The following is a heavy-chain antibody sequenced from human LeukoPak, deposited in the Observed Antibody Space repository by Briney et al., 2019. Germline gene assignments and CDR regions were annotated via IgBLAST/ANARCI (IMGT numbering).Heavy chain of an antibody. CDR3: ARGTMISY. D-gene: IGHD3-22*01. CDR1: GFIFTNAW. Sequence: GGSLRLSCAASGFIFTNAWMSWVRQAPGKGLEWVSVIYSGGSTYYADSVKGRFTISRDNSKNTLYLQMNSLRAEDTAVYYCARGTMISYWGQGTLVTVSS. J-gene: IGHJ4*02. V-gene: IGHV3-53*01. CDR2: IYSGGST.